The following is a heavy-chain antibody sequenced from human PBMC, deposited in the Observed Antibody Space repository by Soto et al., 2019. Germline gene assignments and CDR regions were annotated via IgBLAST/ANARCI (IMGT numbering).Heavy chain of an antibody. Sequence: QVQLVESGGGVVHPGRSLRLSCAASGFIFNNYNIHWVRQAPGKGLEWVTIISYNGTNKYYAASVKGRFTVSRDNSNNTVYLQMNSLRGDDTATYYCARVSGLLWLRGRNGVDVWGQGTTVTVSS. D-gene: IGHD5-18*01. CDR3: ARVSGLLWLRGRNGVDV. CDR2: ISYNGTNK. CDR1: GFIFNNYN. J-gene: IGHJ6*02. V-gene: IGHV3-30-3*01.